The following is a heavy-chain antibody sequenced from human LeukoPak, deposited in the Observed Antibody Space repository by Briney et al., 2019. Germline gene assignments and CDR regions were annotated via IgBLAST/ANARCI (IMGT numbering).Heavy chain of an antibody. D-gene: IGHD3-10*01. J-gene: IGHJ4*02. V-gene: IGHV3-15*01. CDR2: IRSKTDGGTT. CDR3: TTGPYDYGSGTYYH. Sequence: GGSLRLSCAASGFTFSNAWMSWVRQAPGKGLEWVGRIRSKTDGGTTDYAAPVKGRFTISRDDSKNTLYVQMNSLKTEDTAVYYCTTGPYDYGSGTYYHWGQGTLVTVSS. CDR1: GFTFSNAW.